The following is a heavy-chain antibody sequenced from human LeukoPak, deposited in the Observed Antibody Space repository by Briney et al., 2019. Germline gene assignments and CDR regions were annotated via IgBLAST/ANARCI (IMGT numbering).Heavy chain of an antibody. CDR1: GFTLSIYA. CDR3: AKGLKTLGDY. D-gene: IGHD3-16*01. J-gene: IGHJ4*02. Sequence: GGSLRLSCAASGFTLSIYAMSWVRQAPGKGLEWVSAISGSGVSTYYADSVKGRFTISRDNSKNTLYLQMNSLRVEGTAVYYCAKGLKTLGDYWGQGTLVTVSS. CDR2: ISGSGVST. V-gene: IGHV3-23*01.